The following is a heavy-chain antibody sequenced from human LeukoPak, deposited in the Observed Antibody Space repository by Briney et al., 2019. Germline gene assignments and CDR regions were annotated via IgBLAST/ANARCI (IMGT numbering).Heavy chain of an antibody. CDR3: AREIVVVPAAIPGYYYMDV. D-gene: IGHD2-2*01. V-gene: IGHV4-59*01. CDR1: GGSISSYY. J-gene: IGHJ6*03. Sequence: SETLSLTCTASGGSISSYYWSWIRQPPGKGLEWIGYIYYSGSTNYNPSLKGRVTISVDTSKNQFSLKLSSVTAADTAVYYCAREIVVVPAAIPGYYYMDVWGKGTTVTVSS. CDR2: IYYSGST.